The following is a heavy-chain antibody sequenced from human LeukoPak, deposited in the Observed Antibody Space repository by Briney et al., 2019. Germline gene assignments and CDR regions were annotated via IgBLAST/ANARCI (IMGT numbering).Heavy chain of an antibody. CDR1: GYTFSSYG. CDR3: ARGGSGQWHDY. CDR2: INVYNGET. V-gene: IGHV1-18*01. Sequence: ASVKVSCTPSGYTFSSYGISWVRQAPGQGLEGMGWINVYNGETSYAQKLQGRATMTTDTSTSTAYMEMRSLRSDDSAVYYCARGGSGQWHDYWGQGTLVTVSS. D-gene: IGHD1-26*01. J-gene: IGHJ4*02.